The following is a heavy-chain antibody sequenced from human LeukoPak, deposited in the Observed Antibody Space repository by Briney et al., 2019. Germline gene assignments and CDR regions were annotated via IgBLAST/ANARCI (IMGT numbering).Heavy chain of an antibody. D-gene: IGHD4-17*01. CDR1: GGSFSSYA. Sequence: AVKVSCKASGGSFSSYAGNAVRQAPGQGVEWMGDIIAILTTTNYAQNFKDRVTLTADKSTSTAYMELRSLTSEDTAVYYCARNKGDYGDYKYYYGMDVWGQGTTVTVSS. CDR2: IIAILTTT. CDR3: ARNKGDYGDYKYYYGMDV. J-gene: IGHJ6*02. V-gene: IGHV1-69*06.